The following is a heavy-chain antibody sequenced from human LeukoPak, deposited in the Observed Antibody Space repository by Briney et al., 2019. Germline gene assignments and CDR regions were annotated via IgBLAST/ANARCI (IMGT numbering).Heavy chain of an antibody. Sequence: PSETLSLTCAVYGGSFSGYYWSWIRQPPGKGLEWIGEINHSGSTYYNTSLKSRVTISVDTSKNQFSLKLSSVTAADTAVYYCARGRGYDSSGYDYWGQGTLDTVSS. CDR1: GGSFSGYY. V-gene: IGHV4-34*01. CDR2: INHSGST. CDR3: ARGRGYDSSGYDY. J-gene: IGHJ4*02. D-gene: IGHD3-22*01.